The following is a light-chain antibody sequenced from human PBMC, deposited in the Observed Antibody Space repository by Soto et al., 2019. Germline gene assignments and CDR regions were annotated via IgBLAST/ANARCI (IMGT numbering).Light chain of an antibody. J-gene: IGKJ3*01. CDR1: QGVGGW. Sequence: QMTQSPSSVSASVGDRVTMTCRASQGVGGWLAWYQQKPGKVPKLLIYATSSLHSGVPSRFSGSGSGTDFTLSISSLQPEDFATYYCQQTHSLRLSFGPGTKVDIK. V-gene: IGKV1-12*01. CDR3: QQTHSLRLS. CDR2: ATS.